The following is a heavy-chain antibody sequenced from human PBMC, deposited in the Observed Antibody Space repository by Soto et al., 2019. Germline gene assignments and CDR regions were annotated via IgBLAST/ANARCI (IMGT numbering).Heavy chain of an antibody. V-gene: IGHV3-9*01. D-gene: IGHD4-17*01. Sequence: EVQLVESGGGLVQPGRSLRLSCAASGFNFDDYAMHWVRQAPGKGLEWVSGISWNSGSMGYADSVKGRFTISRDNAKKSLYLQMNSLRVEEEALYFCAKGLYGDYVNGAFDICGQGTMVTVSS. CDR3: AKGLYGDYVNGAFDI. CDR1: GFNFDDYA. CDR2: ISWNSGSM. J-gene: IGHJ3*02.